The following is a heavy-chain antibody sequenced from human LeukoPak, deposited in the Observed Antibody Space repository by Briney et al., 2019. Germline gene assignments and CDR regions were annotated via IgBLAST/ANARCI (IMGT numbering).Heavy chain of an antibody. CDR3: SKGGMATMYNWFDP. CDR1: GFTFSGYA. Sequence: PGGSLRLSCAASGFTFSGYAMSWVRQAPGKGLEWVSAITGSGSNTYSADSVKGRFTISRDNSKSTLYLQMNSLRAEGTAVYYCSKGGMATMYNWFDPWGQGTLVTVSS. J-gene: IGHJ5*02. V-gene: IGHV3-23*01. CDR2: ITGSGSNT. D-gene: IGHD5-24*01.